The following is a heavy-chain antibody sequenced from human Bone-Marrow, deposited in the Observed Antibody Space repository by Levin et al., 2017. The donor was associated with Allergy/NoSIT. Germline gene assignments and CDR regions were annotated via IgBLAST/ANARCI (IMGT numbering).Heavy chain of an antibody. V-gene: IGHV3-15*01. D-gene: IGHD3-10*01. CDR3: TTVVTLLWFRELSDGVIDY. CDR1: GFTFSNAW. J-gene: IGHJ4*02. Sequence: GGSLRLSCAASGFTFSNAWMSWVRQAPGKGLEWVGRIKSKTDGGTTDYAAPVKGRFTISRDDSKNTLYLQMNSLKTEDTAVYYCTTVVTLLWFRELSDGVIDYWGQGTLVTVSS. CDR2: IKSKTDGGTT.